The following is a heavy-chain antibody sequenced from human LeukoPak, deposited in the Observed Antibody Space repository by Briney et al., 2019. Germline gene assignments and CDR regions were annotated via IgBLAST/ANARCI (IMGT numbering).Heavy chain of an antibody. Sequence: SETLSLTCAVYGGSFSGYYWSWIRQPPGKGLEWIGEINHSGSTNYNPSLKSRVTISVDTSENQFSLKLSSVTAADTAVYYCARAVDTAMVYWYFDLWGRGTLVTVSS. J-gene: IGHJ2*01. V-gene: IGHV4-34*01. CDR1: GGSFSGYY. CDR2: INHSGST. CDR3: ARAVDTAMVYWYFDL. D-gene: IGHD5-18*01.